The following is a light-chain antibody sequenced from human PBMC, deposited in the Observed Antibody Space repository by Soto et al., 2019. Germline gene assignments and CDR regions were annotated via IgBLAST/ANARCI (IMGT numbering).Light chain of an antibody. CDR2: CAS. CDR3: QQYGSSPVFT. Sequence: EIVLTQSPGTLSLSPGERATLSCRASQSVSSSYLAWYQQKPGQAPRLLIYCASSRATGIPDRFSGIWSGTDFTLTISRLEPEDFAVYYCQQYGSSPVFTFGQGTKLEIK. CDR1: QSVSSSY. J-gene: IGKJ2*01. V-gene: IGKV3-20*01.